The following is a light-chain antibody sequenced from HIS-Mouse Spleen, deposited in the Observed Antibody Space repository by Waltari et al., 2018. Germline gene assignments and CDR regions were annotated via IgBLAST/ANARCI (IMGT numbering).Light chain of an antibody. CDR1: NIGSKN. J-gene: IGLJ3*02. Sequence: SYELTQPLSVSVALGQTARITRGGNNIGSKNVHWYQQKPGQAPVLVNYRDSNRPSGIPGRFSGSNSGNTATLTISRAQAGDEADYYCQVWDSSTWVFGGGTKLTVL. CDR3: QVWDSSTWV. CDR2: RDS. V-gene: IGLV3-9*01.